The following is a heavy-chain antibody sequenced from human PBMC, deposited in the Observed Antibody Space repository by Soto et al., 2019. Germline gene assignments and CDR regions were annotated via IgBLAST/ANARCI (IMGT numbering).Heavy chain of an antibody. D-gene: IGHD6-13*01. J-gene: IGHJ6*02. CDR2: ISAYNGNT. CDR3: AREEGYSRGEYYYGMDV. V-gene: IGHV1-18*01. CDR1: GYTFTSYG. Sequence: QVQLVQSGAEVKKPGASVKVSCKASGYTFTSYGISWVRQAPGQGLERMGWISAYNGNTNYAQKLQGRVTRTTNTSTSTAYMELRSVRSDDTVVYYCAREEGYSRGEYYYGMDVWGQGTKVTVSS.